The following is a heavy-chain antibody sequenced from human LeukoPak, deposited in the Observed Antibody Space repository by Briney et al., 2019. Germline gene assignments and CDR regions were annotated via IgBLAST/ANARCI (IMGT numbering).Heavy chain of an antibody. CDR3: ARGGYYGSGSPSLYNWFDP. J-gene: IGHJ5*02. D-gene: IGHD3-10*01. Sequence: GGSLRLSCAASGFTFSSYEMNWVRQAPGKGLEWVSYISSSGSTIYYADSVKGRFSISRDNSENTLYLQMNSLRAEDTAVYYCARGGYYGSGSPSLYNWFDPWGQGTLVTVSS. V-gene: IGHV3-48*03. CDR1: GFTFSSYE. CDR2: ISSSGSTI.